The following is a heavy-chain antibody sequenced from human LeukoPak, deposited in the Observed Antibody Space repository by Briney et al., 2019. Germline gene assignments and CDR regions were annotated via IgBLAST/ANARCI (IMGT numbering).Heavy chain of an antibody. D-gene: IGHD3-9*01. V-gene: IGHV3-23*01. Sequence: GGSLRLSCAASGFTFSSYAIAWVRRAPGKGLKWVSTISGSGSMTYYADSVKGRFTISRDSSRNTLYLQMNSLRAEDTAVYHCAKAGSHYDLLTPFDYWGQGTLVTVSS. CDR2: ISGSGSMT. CDR1: GFTFSSYA. CDR3: AKAGSHYDLLTPFDY. J-gene: IGHJ4*02.